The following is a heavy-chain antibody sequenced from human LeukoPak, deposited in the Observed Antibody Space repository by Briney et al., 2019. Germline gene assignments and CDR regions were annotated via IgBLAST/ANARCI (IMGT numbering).Heavy chain of an antibody. V-gene: IGHV1-2*06. CDR1: GYTFTGYY. CDR2: INPNSGGT. J-gene: IGHJ6*02. D-gene: IGHD3-10*01. Sequence: EASVKVSCKASGYTFTGYYMHWVRQAPGQGLEWMGRINPNSGGTNYAQKFQGRVTMTRDTSISTAYMELSRLRSDDTAVYYCARGAPLYYGSGSDRTDYYYCGMDVWGQGTTVTVSS. CDR3: ARGAPLYYGSGSDRTDYYYCGMDV.